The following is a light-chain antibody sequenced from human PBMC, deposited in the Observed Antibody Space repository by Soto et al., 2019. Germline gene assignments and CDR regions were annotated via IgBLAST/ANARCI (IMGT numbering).Light chain of an antibody. J-gene: IGKJ1*01. Sequence: EILLTQSPDSLSLSPGDRATLSCRASQSFSSPFFAWYQQKPGQAPRLLIYGASSRATGIPDRFSGSGSGTDFTLTISRLEPEDFAVYDCQQYASSVTFGQGTKVEIK. V-gene: IGKV3-20*01. CDR2: GAS. CDR1: QSFSSPF. CDR3: QQYASSVT.